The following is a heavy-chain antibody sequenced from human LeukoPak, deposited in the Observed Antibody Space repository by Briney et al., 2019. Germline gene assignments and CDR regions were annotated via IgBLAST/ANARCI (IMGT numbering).Heavy chain of an antibody. J-gene: IGHJ2*01. V-gene: IGHV1-2*02. D-gene: IGHD3-9*01. CDR2: INPNSDGT. CDR1: GYTFTGYY. CDR3: ARVPIDTYYDILTGPENWYFDL. Sequence: ASVKVSCKASGYTFTGYYMHWVRQAPGQGLEWMGWINPNSDGTNYAQKFQGRVTMTRDTSISTAYMELSRLRSDDTAVYYCARVPIDTYYDILTGPENWYFDLWGRGTLVTVSS.